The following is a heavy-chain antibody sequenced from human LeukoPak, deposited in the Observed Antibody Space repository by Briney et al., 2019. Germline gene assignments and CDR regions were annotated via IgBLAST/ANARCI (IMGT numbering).Heavy chain of an antibody. CDR2: AYYSGGT. V-gene: IGHV4-39*01. D-gene: IGHD2-2*01. J-gene: IGHJ4*02. CDR1: GGSISSSSHY. CDR3: ARLVRYCSSNSCYPFDY. Sequence: SETLSLTCIVSGGSISSSSHYWGWIRQPPGRGLERIGIAYYSGGTYYNPSLKSRVTISIDTSKNQFSLKLNSVTAADTAVYYCARLVRYCSSNSCYPFDYWGQGTLVTVSS.